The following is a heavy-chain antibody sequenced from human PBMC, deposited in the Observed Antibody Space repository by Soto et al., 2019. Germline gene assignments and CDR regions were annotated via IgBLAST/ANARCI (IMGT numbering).Heavy chain of an antibody. D-gene: IGHD3-9*01. CDR3: ASSRLFRLAY. J-gene: IGHJ4*02. V-gene: IGHV3-74*01. Sequence: GGSLRLSCAASGFTFSDYWMHWSRQAPGEGLVWVSRINSNGRTISYADSVKGRFTISRDNAKNTVYLQMNSLRAEDTAVYYCASSRLFRLAYGGQGALVTVSS. CDR1: GFTFSDYW. CDR2: INSNGRTI.